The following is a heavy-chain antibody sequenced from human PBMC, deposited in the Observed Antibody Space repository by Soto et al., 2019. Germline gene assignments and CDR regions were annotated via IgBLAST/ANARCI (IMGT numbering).Heavy chain of an antibody. Sequence: GGSLRLSCAASGFTFHDYTMHWVRQVPGKGLEWVSLISWDGRSKKYADSVKGRCTISRDNSKNSLYLQMNSLSTEDTALYFCARGLDYRLGWGFNWLDPSGQGTLVTVYS. V-gene: IGHV3-43*01. CDR1: GFTFHDYT. CDR3: ARGLDYRLGWGFNWLDP. J-gene: IGHJ5*02. CDR2: ISWDGRSK. D-gene: IGHD3-16*01.